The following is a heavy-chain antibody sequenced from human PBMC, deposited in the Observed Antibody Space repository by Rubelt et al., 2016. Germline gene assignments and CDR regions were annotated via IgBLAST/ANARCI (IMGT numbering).Heavy chain of an antibody. Sequence: ISSSSYYWGWIRQPPGKGLEWIGSIYYSGSTYYNPSLKSRVTISVDTSKNQFSLKLSSVTAADTAVYYCARGIVGATRSSYYGMDVWGQGTTVTVSS. D-gene: IGHD1-26*01. J-gene: IGHJ6*02. CDR2: IYYSGST. V-gene: IGHV4-39*07. CDR1: ISSSSYY. CDR3: ARGIVGATRSSYYGMDV.